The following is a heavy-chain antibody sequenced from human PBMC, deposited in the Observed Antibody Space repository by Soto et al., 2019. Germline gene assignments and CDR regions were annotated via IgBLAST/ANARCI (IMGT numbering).Heavy chain of an antibody. D-gene: IGHD2-2*01. CDR2: ISYDGSNK. J-gene: IGHJ4*02. Sequence: PGGALRLSCAASGFTFGSYAMHWVSQAPGKGLEWVAVISYDGSNKYYADSVKGRFTISRDNSKNTLYLQMNSLRAEDTAVYYCGRVPAAIGFPHTTNIDYWGQGT. V-gene: IGHV3-30-3*01. CDR3: GRVPAAIGFPHTTNIDY. CDR1: GFTFGSYA.